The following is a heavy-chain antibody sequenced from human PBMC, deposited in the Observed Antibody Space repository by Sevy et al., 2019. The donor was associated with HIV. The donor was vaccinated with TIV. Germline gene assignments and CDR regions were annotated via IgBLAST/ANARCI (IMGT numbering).Heavy chain of an antibody. CDR3: TRPLIGTTGDAFDI. D-gene: IGHD1-7*01. J-gene: IGHJ3*02. CDR1: GFSFGDYA. CDR2: IRSKAYGGTT. Sequence: GGSLRLSCTASGFSFGDYAMSWFSQAPGKGLEWVGFIRSKAYGGTTEYAASVKGRFTISRDDSKTIAYLQMNSLKIEDTAVYYCTRPLIGTTGDAFDIWGQGTMVTVSS. V-gene: IGHV3-49*03.